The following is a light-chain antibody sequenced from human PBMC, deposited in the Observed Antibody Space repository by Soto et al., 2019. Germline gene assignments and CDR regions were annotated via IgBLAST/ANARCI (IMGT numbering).Light chain of an antibody. CDR3: EQYGSSPALT. J-gene: IGKJ4*01. CDR1: QSVSSSY. Sequence: EIVLTQSPGTLSLSPGERATLSCRASQSVSSSYLAWYQQKPGQAPRLLIYGASSMATGIPDRFSGSGSGTGFTLTISRLEPEDFAVDYCEQYGSSPALTFGGGTKVEIK. CDR2: GAS. V-gene: IGKV3-20*01.